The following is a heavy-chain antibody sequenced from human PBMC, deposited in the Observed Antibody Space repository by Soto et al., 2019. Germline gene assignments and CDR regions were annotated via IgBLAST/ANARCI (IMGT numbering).Heavy chain of an antibody. D-gene: IGHD5-12*01. CDR3: ARDSKWLIINGNWFDS. CDR1: GYNFINYG. J-gene: IGHJ5*01. Sequence: WASVKVSCKFSGYNFINYGMTWVRQAPGQGLEWMGWISGSNGATKYAQRFQARVTLTTDTSTNTAYMELRSLRLDDTAVYYCARDSKWLIINGNWFDSWGQGTLVTAPQ. CDR2: ISGSNGAT. V-gene: IGHV1-18*04.